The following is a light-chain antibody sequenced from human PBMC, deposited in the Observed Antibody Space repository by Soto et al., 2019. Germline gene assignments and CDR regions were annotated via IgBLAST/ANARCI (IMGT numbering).Light chain of an antibody. V-gene: IGKV1-5*01. CDR2: DAS. CDR3: QQYHTYPWT. J-gene: IGKJ1*01. Sequence: DIQMTQNKSTLSASVGDRVTMTCRASQSISSWWAWYQQKPGKAPKLLIYDASSLESGVPSRFSGSGSGTEFTLTISSLQPDDFATYYCQQYHTYPWTFGQVSIVDIK. CDR1: QSISSW.